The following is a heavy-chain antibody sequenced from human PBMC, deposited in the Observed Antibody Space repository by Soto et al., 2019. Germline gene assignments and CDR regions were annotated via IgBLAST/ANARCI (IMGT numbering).Heavy chain of an antibody. D-gene: IGHD3-22*01. CDR2: ISAYNGNT. J-gene: IGHJ5*02. CDR3: ARDGQRGYYYDSSGFLADWFDP. V-gene: IGHV1-18*04. CDR1: GYTFTSYG. Sequence: ASVKVSCKASGYTFTSYGISWVRQAPGQGLEWMGWISAYNGNTSYAQKLQGRVTMTTDTSTSTAYMELRSLRSDDTAVYYCARDGQRGYYYDSSGFLADWFDPWGQGTLVTVSS.